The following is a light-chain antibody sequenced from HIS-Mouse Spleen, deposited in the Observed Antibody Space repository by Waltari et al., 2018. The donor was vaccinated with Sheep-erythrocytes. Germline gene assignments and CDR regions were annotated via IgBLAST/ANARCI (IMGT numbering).Light chain of an antibody. J-gene: IGKJ4*01. Sequence: DIVMTQSPDSLAVSLGERATIHCKSSQNVLYSSNNKNYLAWYQQKPGQPPKLLIYWASTRESGVPDRFSGSGSGTDFTLTISSLQAEDVAVYYCQQYYSTPRYFGGGTKVEIK. CDR1: QNVLYSSNNKNY. CDR2: WAS. V-gene: IGKV4-1*01. CDR3: QQYYSTPRY.